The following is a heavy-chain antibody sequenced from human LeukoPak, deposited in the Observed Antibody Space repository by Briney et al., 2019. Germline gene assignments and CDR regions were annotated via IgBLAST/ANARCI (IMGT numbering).Heavy chain of an antibody. CDR1: GFTFSAYS. Sequence: GGSLRLSCAASGFTFSAYSMNWVRHTPGRGLEWVANINGRGITIHYADSSRGRFTISRDNTRNSLNLQMNNLRAEDTGLYYCARDQPSVGWGFDSWGRGTLVIVSS. CDR2: INGRGITI. V-gene: IGHV3-48*04. D-gene: IGHD2-15*01. J-gene: IGHJ4*02. CDR3: ARDQPSVGWGFDS.